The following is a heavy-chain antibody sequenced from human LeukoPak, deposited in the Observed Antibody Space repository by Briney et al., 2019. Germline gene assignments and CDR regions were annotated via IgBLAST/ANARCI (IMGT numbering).Heavy chain of an antibody. J-gene: IGHJ1*01. Sequence: GGSLTLSCAASGCTFSSYWMHWLRQAPGKGLVWVSRIKSDGKTNYADSVKGRFTISRDNAKKTVSLQMNSLRAEDTGVYYCARAPSEIGGYYPEYFRHWGQGTLVTVSS. D-gene: IGHD3-22*01. CDR2: IKSDGKT. V-gene: IGHV3-74*01. CDR1: GCTFSSYW. CDR3: ARAPSEIGGYYPEYFRH.